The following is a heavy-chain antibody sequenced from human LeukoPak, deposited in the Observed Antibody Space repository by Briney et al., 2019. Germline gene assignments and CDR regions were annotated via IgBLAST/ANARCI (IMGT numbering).Heavy chain of an antibody. V-gene: IGHV3-30*18. CDR2: ISKDESNK. CDR1: GFSFSTFG. Sequence: QTGGSLRLSCATSGFSFSTFGMHWVRQTPGKGLEWVSHISKDESNKYYADSVKGRFTISRDTSKNTLFLQMNSLRVEDTAIYYCAKDNPVLEYWGQGTLVTLSS. CDR3: AKDNPVLEY. J-gene: IGHJ4*02.